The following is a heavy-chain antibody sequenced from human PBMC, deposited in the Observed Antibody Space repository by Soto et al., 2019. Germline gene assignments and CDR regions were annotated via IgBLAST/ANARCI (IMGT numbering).Heavy chain of an antibody. Sequence: SETLSLTCSVSGADINTYSWTWIRQPAGKGLEWIGRIYTSASINYNPSLKGRVTLSVDTSTNQVSLRLASVTAADTAIYYCARDREAGYNFYYGMDVWPRDHGHRLL. D-gene: IGHD6-19*01. CDR1: GADINTYS. J-gene: IGHJ6*02. CDR3: ARDREAGYNFYYGMDV. V-gene: IGHV4-4*07. CDR2: IYTSASI.